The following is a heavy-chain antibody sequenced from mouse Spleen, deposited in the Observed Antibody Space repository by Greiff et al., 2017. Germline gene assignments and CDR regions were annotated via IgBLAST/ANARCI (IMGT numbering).Heavy chain of an antibody. CDR2: ISSGGGNT. CDR1: GFTFSSYA. J-gene: IGHJ3*01. Sequence: EVKLVESGGGLVKLGGSLKLCCAASGFTFSSYAMSWVRQTPEKRLEWVATISSGGGNTYYPDSVKGRFTISRDNAKNTLYLQMSSLKSEDTAMYYCARHEDYFAWFAYWGQGTLVTVSA. V-gene: IGHV5-9*04. D-gene: IGHD2-3*01. CDR3: ARHEDYFAWFAY.